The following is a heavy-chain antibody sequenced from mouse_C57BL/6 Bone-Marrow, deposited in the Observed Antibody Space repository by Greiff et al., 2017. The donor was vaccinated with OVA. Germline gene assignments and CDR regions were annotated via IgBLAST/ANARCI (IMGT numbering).Heavy chain of an antibody. J-gene: IGHJ1*03. Sequence: QVQLQQPGAELVMPGASVKLSCKASGYTFTSYWMHWVQQRPGQGLEWIGEIDPSDSYTNYNHKFKGKSTLTVDKSSSTAYMQLSSLTSEDSAVYYCASYEYDDPHWYFDVWGTGTTVTVSS. CDR1: GYTFTSYW. V-gene: IGHV1-69*01. CDR2: IDPSDSYT. CDR3: ASYEYDDPHWYFDV. D-gene: IGHD2-4*01.